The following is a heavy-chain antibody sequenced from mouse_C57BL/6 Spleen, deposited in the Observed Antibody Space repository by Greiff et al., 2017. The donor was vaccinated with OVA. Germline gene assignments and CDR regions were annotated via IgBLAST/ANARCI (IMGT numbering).Heavy chain of an antibody. D-gene: IGHD1-1*01. Sequence: LVKSGAELARPGASVKLSCKASGYTFTSYGISWVKQRTGQGLEWIGEIYPRSGNTYYNEKFKGKATLTADKSSSTAYMELRSLTSEDSAVYFCARGGSSPLDYWGQGTTLTVSS. CDR1: GYTFTSYG. V-gene: IGHV1-81*01. CDR3: ARGGSSPLDY. J-gene: IGHJ2*01. CDR2: IYPRSGNT.